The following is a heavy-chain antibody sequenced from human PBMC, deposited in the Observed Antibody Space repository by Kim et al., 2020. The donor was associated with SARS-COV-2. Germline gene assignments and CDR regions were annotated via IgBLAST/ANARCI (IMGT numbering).Heavy chain of an antibody. J-gene: IGHJ6*02. Sequence: GGSLRLSCAASGFTFSSYAMRWVRQAPGKGLEWVSGISGSGGSTYYADSVKGRFTISRDNSKNTLYLQMNSLRAEDTAVYYCAGTAVDSSGFYYYGMDVWGQGTTVTVSS. CDR3: AGTAVDSSGFYYYGMDV. D-gene: IGHD6-6*01. V-gene: IGHV3-23*01. CDR2: ISGSGGST. CDR1: GFTFSSYA.